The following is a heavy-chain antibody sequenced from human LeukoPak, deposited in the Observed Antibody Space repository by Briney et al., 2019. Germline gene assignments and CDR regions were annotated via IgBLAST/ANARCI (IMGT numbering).Heavy chain of an antibody. J-gene: IGHJ3*02. D-gene: IGHD3-22*01. CDR1: GGSFSGYY. CDR3: ARLYYDRNHDAFDI. Sequence: PSETLSLTCAVYGGSFSGYYWSWIRQPPGKGLEWIGEINHSGSTNYNPSLKSRVTISVDTSKNQFSLKLSSVTAADTAVYYCARLYYDRNHDAFDIWGQGTMVTVSS. CDR2: INHSGST. V-gene: IGHV4-34*01.